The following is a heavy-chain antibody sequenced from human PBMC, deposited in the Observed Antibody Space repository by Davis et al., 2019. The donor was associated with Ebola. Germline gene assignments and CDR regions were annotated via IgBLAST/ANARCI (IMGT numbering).Heavy chain of an antibody. D-gene: IGHD2-2*01. V-gene: IGHV4-34*01. CDR1: GGSFSGYY. J-gene: IGHJ6*03. Sequence: PSETLSLTCAVYGGSFSGYYWGWIRQPPGKGLEWIGSIYYSGSTYYNPSLKSRVTISVDTSKNQFSLKLSSVTAADTAVYYCARFGYCSSTSCSGHYYYYMDVWGKGTTVTVSS. CDR3: ARFGYCSSTSCSGHYYYYMDV. CDR2: IYYSGST.